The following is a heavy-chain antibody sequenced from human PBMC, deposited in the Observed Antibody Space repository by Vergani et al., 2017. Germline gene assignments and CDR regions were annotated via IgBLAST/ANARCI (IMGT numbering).Heavy chain of an antibody. Sequence: EVQLVESGGGLVKPGGSLRLSCAASGFTFSSYSMNWVRQAPGKGLEWVSSISSSSSYIYYADSVKGRFTISRDNAKNSLYLQMNSLRAEDTAVYYCASHYYDSSYYYGMDVWGQGTTVTVSS. D-gene: IGHD3-22*01. CDR2: ISSSSSYI. J-gene: IGHJ6*02. CDR3: ASHYYDSSYYYGMDV. CDR1: GFTFSSYS. V-gene: IGHV3-21*04.